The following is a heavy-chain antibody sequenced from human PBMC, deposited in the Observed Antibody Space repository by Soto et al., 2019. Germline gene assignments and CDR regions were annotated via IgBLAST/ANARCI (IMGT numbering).Heavy chain of an antibody. Sequence: SETLSLTCTVSGGSIYRSGYYWGWIRQPPGRGLEWIGNIDYNGVTYSNPSLKSRVTISRDTSKNQFSLKLTSVTAADTALYYCGKVLVGATGHTDSDSWGPGTLVTVPS. V-gene: IGHV4-39*01. CDR2: IDYNGVT. CDR3: GKVLVGATGHTDSDS. J-gene: IGHJ4*02. CDR1: GGSIYRSGYY. D-gene: IGHD2-15*01.